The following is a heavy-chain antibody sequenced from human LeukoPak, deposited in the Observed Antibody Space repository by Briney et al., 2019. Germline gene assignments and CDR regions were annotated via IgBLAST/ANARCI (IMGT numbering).Heavy chain of an antibody. Sequence: APVKVSCKASGYTFTRYGISWVRQAPGQGLEWRGWISAYDGNTNYEQKFQGRVTMTTDTSTSTAYMELRSLRSDDTAVYYCARDKVIASAGTPNWFDPWGQGTLVTVSS. CDR1: GYTFTRYG. V-gene: IGHV1-18*01. J-gene: IGHJ5*02. CDR3: ARDKVIASAGTPNWFDP. D-gene: IGHD6-13*01. CDR2: ISAYDGNT.